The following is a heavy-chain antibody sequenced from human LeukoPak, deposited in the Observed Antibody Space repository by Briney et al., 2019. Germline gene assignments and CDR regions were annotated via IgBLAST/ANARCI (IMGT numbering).Heavy chain of an antibody. V-gene: IGHV4-39*01. CDR3: ARYVVYGSGKYYFDY. J-gene: IGHJ4*02. D-gene: IGHD3-10*01. CDR1: GGSVSSTTYY. Sequence: SETLSLTCTVSGGSVSSTTYYWSWIRQPPGKGLEWIASINYSESTYYNPSLKSRVTISVDTSENQFSLKLSSVTAADTAVYYCARYVVYGSGKYYFDYWGQGTLVTVSS. CDR2: INYSEST.